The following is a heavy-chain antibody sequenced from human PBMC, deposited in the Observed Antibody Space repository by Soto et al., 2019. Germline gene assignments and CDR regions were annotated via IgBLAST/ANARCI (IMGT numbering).Heavy chain of an antibody. CDR3: AYRDRSGYWGY. V-gene: IGHV2-5*02. D-gene: IGHD3-22*01. CDR2: IYWDDDK. CDR1: GFSLSTNGLA. J-gene: IGHJ4*02. Sequence: QITLKESGPTLVKPTQTLTLTCTFSGFSLSTNGLAVGWIRQPPGKALEWLALIYWDDDKRYSPSLKSSLTITKDTSKNQVVLTMTNMDPVDTATYYCAYRDRSGYWGYWGQGTLVTVSS.